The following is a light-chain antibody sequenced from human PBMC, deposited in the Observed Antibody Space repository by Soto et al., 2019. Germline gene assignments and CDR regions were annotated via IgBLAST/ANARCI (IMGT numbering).Light chain of an antibody. CDR3: MQVLQTPVR. V-gene: IGKV2-28*01. CDR2: LGS. J-gene: IGKJ5*01. Sequence: IVMTQSPLSLPVTPGEPASISCRSSQSLLHSNGYNYLDWYLQKPGQSPQLLIYLGSNRASGVPDRFSGSGSGTDFTLKISRVEAYFFWFYDCMQVLQTPVRFGYGPRLAV. CDR1: QSLLHSNGYNY.